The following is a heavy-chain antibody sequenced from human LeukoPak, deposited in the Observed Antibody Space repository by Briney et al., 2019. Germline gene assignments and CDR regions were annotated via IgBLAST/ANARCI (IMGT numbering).Heavy chain of an antibody. CDR3: ARDPTNGKTPRGNSPAFDI. Sequence: PGGSLRLSCAASGFIFNNYAMHWVRQAPGTGLEWVAVISYDGRNEQYADSVKGRFTISREDSKNTVYLQMNSLRAEDTAVYYCARDPTNGKTPRGNSPAFDIWGQGTMVTVSS. V-gene: IGHV3-30*04. D-gene: IGHD4-23*01. CDR1: GFIFNNYA. J-gene: IGHJ3*02. CDR2: ISYDGRNE.